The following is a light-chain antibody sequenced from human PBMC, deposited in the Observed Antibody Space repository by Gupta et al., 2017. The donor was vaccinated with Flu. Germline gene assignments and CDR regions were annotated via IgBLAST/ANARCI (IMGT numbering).Light chain of an antibody. J-gene: IGKJ4*01. CDR3: QQRSFCPLT. CDR2: DAS. Sequence: DIVLTQSPVTLSLSPGQTVTLSCRANENIGNFLSWFQQRPGQAPRLVIYDASKRASGIPARFIGGGSGTDFTLSINSLEPEDFAVYYCQQRSFCPLTFGRGTKLEIK. V-gene: IGKV3-11*01. CDR1: ENIGNF.